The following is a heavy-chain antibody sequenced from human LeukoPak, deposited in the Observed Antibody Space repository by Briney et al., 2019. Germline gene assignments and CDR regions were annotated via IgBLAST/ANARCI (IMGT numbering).Heavy chain of an antibody. CDR1: GGSISRYY. Sequence: PSETLSLTCTVSGGSISRYYWSWVRQPPGEELEWIGYIYSTRRTSYTPSLKTRVTISIHTSKNQFSLNLNSLAAANTPVYYCARAPVLYSFDSWGQGTLVTVSS. CDR2: IYSTRRT. D-gene: IGHD5/OR15-5a*01. V-gene: IGHV4-59*08. J-gene: IGHJ4*02. CDR3: ARAPVLYSFDS.